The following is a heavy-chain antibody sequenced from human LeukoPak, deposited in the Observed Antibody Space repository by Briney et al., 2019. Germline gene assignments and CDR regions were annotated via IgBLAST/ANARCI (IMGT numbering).Heavy chain of an antibody. CDR2: IIPIFGTA. J-gene: IGHJ4*02. D-gene: IGHD3-22*01. V-gene: IGHV1-69*05. CDR3: ASSYVSYYDSSGYEVPIDY. CDR1: GGTFSSYA. Sequence: SVKVSCKASGGTFSSYAISWVRQAPGQGLEWMGRIIPIFGTANYAQKFQGRVTVTTDESTSTAYMELSSLRSEDTAVYYCASSYVSYYDSSGYEVPIDYWGQGTLVTVSS.